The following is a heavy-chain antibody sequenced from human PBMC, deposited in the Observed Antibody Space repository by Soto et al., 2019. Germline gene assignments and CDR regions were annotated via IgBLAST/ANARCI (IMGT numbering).Heavy chain of an antibody. Sequence: GGSLRLSCAASGFTFSSYSMNWVRQAPGKGLEWVSYISSSSSTIYYADSVKGRFTISRDNAKNSLYLQMNSLRDEDTAVYYCARDPTGMVGAPGRFDPWGQGTLVTVSS. D-gene: IGHD1-26*01. CDR2: ISSSSSTI. J-gene: IGHJ5*02. V-gene: IGHV3-48*02. CDR3: ARDPTGMVGAPGRFDP. CDR1: GFTFSSYS.